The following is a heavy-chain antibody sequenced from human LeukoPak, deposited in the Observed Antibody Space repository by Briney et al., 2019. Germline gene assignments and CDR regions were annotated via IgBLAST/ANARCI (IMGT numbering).Heavy chain of an antibody. V-gene: IGHV4-34*01. CDR3: ARGESYYPFDY. D-gene: IGHD1-26*01. CDR1: GGSFSGYY. CDR2: INHSGST. J-gene: IGHJ4*02. Sequence: SETLSLTCAVYGGSFSGYYWSWIRQPPGKGLEWIGEINHSGSTNYNPSLKSRVTISVDTSKNQFSLKLSSVTAADTAVYYCARGESYYPFDYWGQGTLVTVSS.